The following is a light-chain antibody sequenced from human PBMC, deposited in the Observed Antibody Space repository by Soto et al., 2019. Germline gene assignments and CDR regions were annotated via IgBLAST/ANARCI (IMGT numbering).Light chain of an antibody. CDR3: QQYNNWYT. CDR2: GVS. Sequence: EIVMTQSPATLSVSPGERATLSCRASQSVSSNLAWYQQTPGQAPRLLIYGVSTRATGIPARFSGSGSVTEFTHTINSLQSDDVAVYYSQQYNNWYTYGHGTKLEIK. V-gene: IGKV3-15*01. CDR1: QSVSSN. J-gene: IGKJ2*01.